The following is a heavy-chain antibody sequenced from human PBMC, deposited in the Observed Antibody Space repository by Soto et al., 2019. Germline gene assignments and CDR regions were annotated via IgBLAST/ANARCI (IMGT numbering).Heavy chain of an antibody. J-gene: IGHJ4*02. D-gene: IGHD6-19*01. V-gene: IGHV4-61*01. CDR1: GGSVSSGSYY. CDR3: ARGAAVAGIDY. Sequence: QVQLQESGPGLVKPSETLSLTCTVSGGSVSSGSYYWSWIRQPPGKGLEWIGYIYYSGSTNYNPSLTSRVTISVDTSKNQFSLKLSSVTAADTAVYYCARGAAVAGIDYWGQGTLVTVSS. CDR2: IYYSGST.